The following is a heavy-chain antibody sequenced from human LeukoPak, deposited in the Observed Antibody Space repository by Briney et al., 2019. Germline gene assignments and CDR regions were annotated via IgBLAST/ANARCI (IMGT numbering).Heavy chain of an antibody. CDR1: GGSISSYY. CDR3: ARDAGCSSTSCYSYGMDV. CDR2: IYYSGST. D-gene: IGHD2-2*02. J-gene: IGHJ6*02. Sequence: PSETLSLTCTVSGGSISSYYWSWIRQPPGKGLEWIGYIYYSGSTNYNPSLKSRVTISVDTSKNQFSLKLSSVTAADTAVYYCARDAGCSSTSCYSYGMDVWGQGTTVTVSS. V-gene: IGHV4-59*12.